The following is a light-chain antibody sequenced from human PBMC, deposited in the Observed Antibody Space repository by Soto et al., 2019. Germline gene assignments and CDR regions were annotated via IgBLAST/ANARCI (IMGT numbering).Light chain of an antibody. J-gene: IGKJ2*01. V-gene: IGKV1-39*01. CDR3: QQSDSAPYT. CDR1: QRIYSS. CDR2: AAS. Sequence: DIQMTQYPSSLSASVGDRETITCRASQRIYSSLNWYHQNPGKPPKLLIYAASNLQSGVPSRFSCIGSGTDFTLSISSLQPEDFATYYCQQSDSAPYTFGQGTKLEI.